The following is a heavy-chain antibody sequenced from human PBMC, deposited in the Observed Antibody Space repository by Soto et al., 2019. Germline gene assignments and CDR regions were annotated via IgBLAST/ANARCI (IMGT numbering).Heavy chain of an antibody. CDR3: ARDPTDTAMAVYYYYYGMDV. J-gene: IGHJ6*02. Sequence: QVQLVQSGAEVKKPGASVKVSCKASGYTFTGYYMHWVRQAPGQGLEWMGWINPNSGGTNYAQKFQGWVTMTRDTSISTAYMELSRLRSDDTAVYYCARDPTDTAMAVYYYYYGMDVWGQGTTVTVSS. V-gene: IGHV1-2*04. D-gene: IGHD5-18*01. CDR2: INPNSGGT. CDR1: GYTFTGYY.